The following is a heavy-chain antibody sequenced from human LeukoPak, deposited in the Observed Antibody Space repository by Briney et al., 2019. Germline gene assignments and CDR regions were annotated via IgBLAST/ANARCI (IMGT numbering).Heavy chain of an antibody. D-gene: IGHD6-13*01. CDR3: ARAYSSSWYWNWFDP. CDR2: IYYSGST. Sequence: SETLSLTCTVSGGSISSYYWSWLRQPPGKGLEWIGYIYYSGSTNYNPSLKSRVTISVDTSKNQFSLKLSSVTAADTAVYYCARAYSSSWYWNWFDPWGQGTLVTVSS. CDR1: GGSISSYY. J-gene: IGHJ5*02. V-gene: IGHV4-59*08.